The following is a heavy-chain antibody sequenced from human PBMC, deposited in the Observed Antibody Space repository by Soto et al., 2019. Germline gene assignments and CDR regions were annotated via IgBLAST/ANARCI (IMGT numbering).Heavy chain of an antibody. V-gene: IGHV1-18*04. D-gene: IGHD5-12*01. J-gene: IGHJ6*02. Sequence: GASVKVSCKASGFTFTNYHITWLRQVPGQGLEWMGWISPYNGKTDYAQSLQGRVTMITDTSRNSVYMEVRSLRSDDTAIYYCARGVAILPDYYYHGLGVWGQGTTVTVSS. CDR2: ISPYNGKT. CDR3: ARGVAILPDYYYHGLGV. CDR1: GFTFTNYH.